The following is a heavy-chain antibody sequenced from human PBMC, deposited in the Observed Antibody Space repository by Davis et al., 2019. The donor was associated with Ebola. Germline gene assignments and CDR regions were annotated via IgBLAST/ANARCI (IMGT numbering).Heavy chain of an antibody. Sequence: SLKISCAASGFTFSSYAMHWVRQAPGKGLEWVSGISWNSGNIGYADSVKGRFTISRDNAKNSLYLQMNSLRAEDTALYYCAKAGHITMIVVVKYFDYWGQGTLVTVSS. CDR3: AKAGHITMIVVVKYFDY. CDR2: ISWNSGNI. D-gene: IGHD3-22*01. J-gene: IGHJ4*02. CDR1: GFTFSSYA. V-gene: IGHV3-9*01.